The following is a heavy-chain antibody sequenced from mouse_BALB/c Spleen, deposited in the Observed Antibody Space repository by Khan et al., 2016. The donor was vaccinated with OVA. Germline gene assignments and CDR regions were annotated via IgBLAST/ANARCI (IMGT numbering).Heavy chain of an antibody. CDR1: GYTFSDYV. Sequence: QMQLKQSGPELVKPGASVKMSCKASGYTFSDYVINWVRQRTGEGLEWIGQIYPGSGSTYYNDKLKGKATLTADKSSNTAYMQLSSLTSEDSAVYFCARSGYGSLVYWGQGTTLTVSS. J-gene: IGHJ2*01. V-gene: IGHV1-77*01. CDR2: IYPGSGST. D-gene: IGHD1-1*01. CDR3: ARSGYGSLVY.